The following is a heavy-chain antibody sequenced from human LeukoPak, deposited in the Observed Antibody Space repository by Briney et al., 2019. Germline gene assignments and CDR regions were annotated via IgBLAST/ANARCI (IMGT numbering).Heavy chain of an antibody. J-gene: IGHJ4*02. CDR2: ISSSSRYT. CDR3: AREAYDILTGYPFDY. D-gene: IGHD3-9*01. CDR1: GFTFSSYS. V-gene: IGHV3-21*01. Sequence: GGSLRLSCAASGFTFSSYSMNWVRQSPGKGLEWVSCISSSSRYTYYADSVKGRFSISRDNAKNSLYLQMNSLRAEDTAMYYCAREAYDILTGYPFDYWGQGTLVTVSS.